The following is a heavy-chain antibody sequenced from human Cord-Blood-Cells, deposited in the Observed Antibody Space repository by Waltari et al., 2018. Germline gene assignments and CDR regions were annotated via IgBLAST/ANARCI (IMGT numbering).Heavy chain of an antibody. V-gene: IGHV1-3*01. CDR2: INAGNGNT. Sequence: QVQLVQSGAEVKKPGASVMVSCQASGYTFTSYAMHWVRQAPGQRLEWMGWINAGNGNTKYSQKFQGRVTITRDTSASTAYMELSSLRSEDTAVYYCARGWSSSYFDYWGQGTLVTVSS. D-gene: IGHD6-6*01. CDR1: GYTFTSYA. J-gene: IGHJ4*02. CDR3: ARGWSSSYFDY.